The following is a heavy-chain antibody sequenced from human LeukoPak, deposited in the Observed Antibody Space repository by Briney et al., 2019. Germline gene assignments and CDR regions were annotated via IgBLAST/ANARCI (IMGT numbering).Heavy chain of an antibody. CDR1: GGTFSSYA. Sequence: SVKVSCKASGGTFSSYAISWVRQAPGQGLEWMGGIIPIFGTANYAQKFQGRVTMTRDMSTSTVYMELSSLRSEDTAVYYCARPSEYSGYNFDYWGQGTLVTVSP. CDR3: ARPSEYSGYNFDY. J-gene: IGHJ4*02. D-gene: IGHD5-12*01. CDR2: IIPIFGTA. V-gene: IGHV1-69*05.